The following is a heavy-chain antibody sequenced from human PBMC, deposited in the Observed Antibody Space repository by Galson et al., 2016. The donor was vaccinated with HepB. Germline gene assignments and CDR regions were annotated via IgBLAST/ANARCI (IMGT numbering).Heavy chain of an antibody. J-gene: IGHJ3*02. CDR3: ARARIVGATIEAFDI. CDR1: GGSMNSYY. V-gene: IGHV4-59*01. D-gene: IGHD1-26*01. CDR2: IYYSGST. Sequence: SETLSLTCTVSGGSMNSYYWTWIRQPPGKGLHWVGYIYYSGSTKYNPSLKSRVTFSVDTSKKQFSLKLGTATAADTAVYYCARARIVGATIEAFDIWGRGTLVTVSS.